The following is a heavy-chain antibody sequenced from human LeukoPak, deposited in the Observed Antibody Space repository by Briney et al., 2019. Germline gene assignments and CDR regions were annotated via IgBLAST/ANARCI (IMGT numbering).Heavy chain of an antibody. J-gene: IGHJ4*02. CDR2: INPYSGDT. V-gene: IGHV1-2*06. D-gene: IGHD6-13*01. CDR1: GYTFTGYH. Sequence: ASVKVSCEASGYTFTGYHIHWVRQAPGQGLEWMGRINPYSGDTNFAQKFQGRFTMTRDTSITTAYMDLNSLTPDDTAVYFCARDQGSLTRSWYTGYWGEGSQVTVCS. CDR3: ARDQGSLTRSWYTGY.